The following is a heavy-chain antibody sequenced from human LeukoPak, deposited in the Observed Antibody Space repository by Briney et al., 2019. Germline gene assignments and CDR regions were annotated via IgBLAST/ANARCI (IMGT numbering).Heavy chain of an antibody. CDR1: GFTFSNYE. CDR3: ARVRSDIVVVPAAQQGWFDP. D-gene: IGHD2-2*01. V-gene: IGHV3-7*01. Sequence: GGSLRLSCAASGFTFSNYEMHWVRQAPGKGLEWVANIKQDGSEKYYVDSVKGRFTISRDNAKNSLYLQMNSLRAEDTAVYYCARVRSDIVVVPAAQQGWFDPWGQGTLVTVSS. J-gene: IGHJ5*02. CDR2: IKQDGSEK.